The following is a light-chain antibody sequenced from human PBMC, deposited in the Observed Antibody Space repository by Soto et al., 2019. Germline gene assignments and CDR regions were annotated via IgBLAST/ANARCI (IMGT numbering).Light chain of an antibody. CDR1: SSDVGGYNY. CDR3: SSYTSSSTLDV. CDR2: EVS. V-gene: IGLV2-14*01. J-gene: IGLJ1*01. Sequence: SVLTQPASVSGFPGQAITISCTGTSSDVGGYNYVSWYQQHPGRAPKLMIYEVSNRPSGFSNRFSGSKSGNTASLTISGLQAEDEADYYCSSYTSSSTLDVSGTGTKVTVL.